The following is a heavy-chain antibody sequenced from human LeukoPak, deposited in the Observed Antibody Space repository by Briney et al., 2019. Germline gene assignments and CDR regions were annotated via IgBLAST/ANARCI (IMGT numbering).Heavy chain of an antibody. CDR2: IYHSGSS. D-gene: IGHD3-9*01. Sequence: SETLSLTCAVSGVSISSSNWWSWVRQPPGKGLEWIGVIYHSGSSNYNPSLKSRVTISVDKSKNQFSLKLSSVTAADTAVYYCARGDILTKYGMNVWGKGTPVTVSS. J-gene: IGHJ6*04. V-gene: IGHV4-4*02. CDR1: GVSISSSNW. CDR3: ARGDILTKYGMNV.